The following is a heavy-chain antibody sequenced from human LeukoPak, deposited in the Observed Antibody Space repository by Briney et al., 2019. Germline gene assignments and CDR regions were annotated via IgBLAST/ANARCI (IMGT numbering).Heavy chain of an antibody. J-gene: IGHJ4*02. D-gene: IGHD2-2*01. Sequence: GGSLRLSCAASGFIFSNYEMTWVRQAPGKGLEWISYISNSAITIYYADSVRGRFTVSRDNAKNSLYLQMNSLRADGTAVYYCVRGPYSYGSNSGIDYWGQGTQVTVSS. V-gene: IGHV3-48*03. CDR1: GFIFSNYE. CDR2: ISNSAITI. CDR3: VRGPYSYGSNSGIDY.